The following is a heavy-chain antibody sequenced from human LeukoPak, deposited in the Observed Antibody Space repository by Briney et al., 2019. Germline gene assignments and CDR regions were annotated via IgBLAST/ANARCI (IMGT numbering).Heavy chain of an antibody. Sequence: PGGSLRLSCAASGLTFSSYAMSWVRQAPGKGLEWVSAISGSGGSTYYADSVSGRFTISRDNSKNTLYLQMNSLRAEDTAVYYCAKIHDYGGNGPAEVILDYWGQGTLVTVSS. V-gene: IGHV3-23*01. CDR1: GLTFSSYA. D-gene: IGHD4-23*01. J-gene: IGHJ4*02. CDR2: ISGSGGST. CDR3: AKIHDYGGNGPAEVILDY.